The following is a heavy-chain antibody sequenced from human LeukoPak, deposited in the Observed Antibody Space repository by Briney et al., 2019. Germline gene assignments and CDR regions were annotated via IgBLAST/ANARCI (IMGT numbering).Heavy chain of an antibody. D-gene: IGHD3-10*01. CDR2: INHGGRN. J-gene: IGHJ4*02. V-gene: IGHV4-34*01. CDR3: AIDQASVRGVRLTPRPGFDY. Sequence: SETLSLTPSVYGGSVSGNYWRWLRQPPGKGLGWHGEINHGGRNNSHPSLKSRVTISENTSQNQFPRKLSSVTAADTAVYYCAIDQASVRGVRLTPRPGFDYWGQGNLVTVSS. CDR1: GGSVSGNY.